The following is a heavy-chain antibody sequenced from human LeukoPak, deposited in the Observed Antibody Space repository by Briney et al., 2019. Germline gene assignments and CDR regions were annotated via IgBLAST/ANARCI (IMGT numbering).Heavy chain of an antibody. CDR1: GGSISSGSYY. V-gene: IGHV4-61*02. J-gene: IGHJ6*03. D-gene: IGHD6-25*01. CDR3: ARLPSGLPHMDV. Sequence: SQTLSLTCTVSGGSISSGSYYWSWIRQPAGKGLEWIGRIYTSGSTNYNPSLKSRVTISVDTSKNQFSLKLSSVTAADTAVYYCARLPSGLPHMDVWGKGTTVTVSS. CDR2: IYTSGST.